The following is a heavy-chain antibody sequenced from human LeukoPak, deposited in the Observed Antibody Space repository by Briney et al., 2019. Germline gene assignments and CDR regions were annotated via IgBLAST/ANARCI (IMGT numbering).Heavy chain of an antibody. V-gene: IGHV1-46*01. Sequence: GASVKVSCKASGYTFTSYYMHWVRQAPGQGLEWMGVINPSGGATRYAQKFQGRVTMTRDLSTSTDYMELSSLRSDDTAVYYCARGPTGYSSSWYSVLRGTEYYFDYWGQGTLVTVSS. J-gene: IGHJ4*02. D-gene: IGHD6-13*01. CDR1: GYTFTSYY. CDR3: ARGPTGYSSSWYSVLRGTEYYFDY. CDR2: INPSGGAT.